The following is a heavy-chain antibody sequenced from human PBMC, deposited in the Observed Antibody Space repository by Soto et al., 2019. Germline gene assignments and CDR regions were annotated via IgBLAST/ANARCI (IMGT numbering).Heavy chain of an antibody. D-gene: IGHD5-12*01. CDR1: GFTFSSYS. Sequence: GGSLRLSCAASGFTFSSYSMNWVRQAPGKGLEWVSSISSSSSYIYYADTVKSRYTISRDNAKNSLYLQMNSLRAEDTAVYYCARDVEVDIVATIPFDYWGQGTLVTVSS. V-gene: IGHV3-21*01. CDR3: ARDVEVDIVATIPFDY. J-gene: IGHJ4*02. CDR2: ISSSSSYI.